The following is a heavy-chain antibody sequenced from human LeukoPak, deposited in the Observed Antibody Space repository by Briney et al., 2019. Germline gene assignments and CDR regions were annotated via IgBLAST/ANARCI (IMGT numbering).Heavy chain of an antibody. CDR2: INHSGST. CDR1: GGSFSGYY. D-gene: IGHD3-10*01. CDR3: ARGPYGSGGCDY. J-gene: IGHJ4*02. V-gene: IGHV4-34*01. Sequence: SETPSLTCAVYGGSFSGYYWSWIRQPPGKGLEWIGEINHSGSTNYNPSLKSRVTISVDTSKNQFSLKLSSVTAADTAVYYCARGPYGSGGCDYWGQGTLVTVSS.